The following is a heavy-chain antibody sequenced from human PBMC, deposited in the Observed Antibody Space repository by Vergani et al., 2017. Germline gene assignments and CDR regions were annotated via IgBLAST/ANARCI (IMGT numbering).Heavy chain of an antibody. D-gene: IGHD1-7*01. CDR2: IRYDGSRR. J-gene: IGHJ4*02. CDR1: GFSLSRFW. Sequence: VQLVESGGGLVQPGGSLRLSCAASGFSLSRFWMSWVRQAPEKGLEWVAFIRYDGSRRDYGESVKGRFTISRDNSKNMVYIQMNSLRPEDTAVYYCVKGKGTFENWGQGTLVTVS. CDR3: VKGKGTFEN. V-gene: IGHV3-30*02.